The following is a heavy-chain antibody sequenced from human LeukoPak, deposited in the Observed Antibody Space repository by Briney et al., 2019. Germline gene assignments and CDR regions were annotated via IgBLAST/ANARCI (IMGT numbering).Heavy chain of an antibody. J-gene: IGHJ4*02. CDR3: ESGTLDSFDS. CDR1: GYTFTAYY. Sequence: GASVKVSCKSSGYTFTAYYMHWVRQAPGQGLDWMGWINPNSGVTNYAQMFEGRDTMTRDNSISTAYMELNGLRSDDTEVYYCESGTLDSFDSWGQGTLVTVSS. CDR2: INPNSGVT. V-gene: IGHV1-2*02.